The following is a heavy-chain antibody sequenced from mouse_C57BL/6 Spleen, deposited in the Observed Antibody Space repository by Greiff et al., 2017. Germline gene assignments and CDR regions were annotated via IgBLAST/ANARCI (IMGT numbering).Heavy chain of an antibody. D-gene: IGHD1-1*01. J-gene: IGHJ3*01. CDR2: ISSGGSYT. CDR3: ASIYYYGSSPAWFAY. V-gene: IGHV5-6*01. CDR1: GFTFSSYG. Sequence: EVKLMESGGDLVKPGGSLKLSCAASGFTFSSYGMSWVRQTPDKRLEWVATISSGGSYTYYPDSVKGRFTISRDNAKNTLYLQMSSLKSEDTAMYYCASIYYYGSSPAWFAYWGQGTLVTVSA.